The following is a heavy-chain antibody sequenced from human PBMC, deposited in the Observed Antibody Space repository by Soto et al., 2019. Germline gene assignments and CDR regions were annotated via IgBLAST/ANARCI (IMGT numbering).Heavy chain of an antibody. CDR2: ITGGGGGT. CDR1: GFTFSSYA. V-gene: IGHV3-23*01. D-gene: IGHD3-22*01. CDR3: AKDSTGDYYDRCCYCRHRDDY. J-gene: IGHJ4*02. Sequence: EVQLLESGGGLVQPGGSLRLSCAASGFTFSSYAMSWVRQAPGKGLEWVSAITGGGGGTYYANSVKGRFTISRDNSKNTLYLQLHSLRAEDKAVYYCAKDSTGDYYDRCCYCRHRDDYWGQGTLVTVSS.